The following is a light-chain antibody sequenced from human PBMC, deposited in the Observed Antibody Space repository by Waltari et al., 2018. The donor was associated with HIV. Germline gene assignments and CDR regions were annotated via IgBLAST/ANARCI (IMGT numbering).Light chain of an antibody. CDR2: EVT. CDR3: SSYTKSGIVV. Sequence: QSALTQPASVSGSPGQSVIISCTGSTSDIAYYNYVSWYQQQSGKAPKALIYEVTNRASGISSLCSGSKSGNAAYLTISELQTDDEGDYFCSSYTKSGIVVFGCGTTVIVL. V-gene: IGLV2-14*01. J-gene: IGLJ1*01. CDR1: TSDIAYYNY.